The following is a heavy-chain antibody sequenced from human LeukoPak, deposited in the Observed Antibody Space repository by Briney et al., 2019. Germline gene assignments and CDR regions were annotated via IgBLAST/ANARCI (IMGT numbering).Heavy chain of an antibody. D-gene: IGHD6-13*01. J-gene: IGHJ4*02. CDR2: IHSSGST. CDR3: ARHPGIAAAFDY. V-gene: IGHV4-59*08. Sequence: SETLSLTCNVSGRSISTYYWSWTRQPPGKGLEWIGQIHSSGSTSYNPSLKSRVTISVDTSKKQFSLKLTSVTAADTAVYYCARHPGIAAAFDYWGQGTLVTVSS. CDR1: GRSISTYY.